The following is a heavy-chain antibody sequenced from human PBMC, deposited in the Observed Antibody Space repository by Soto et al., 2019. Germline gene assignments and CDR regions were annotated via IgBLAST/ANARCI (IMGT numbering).Heavy chain of an antibody. Sequence: EVLLVQSGAEVKKPGESLKISCKGSGYSFTNHWIGWVRQMPGKGLEWMGMMYPGNFDARYSPSFQGQVTISVDKSISTAYLEWSSLKASDTAMYYCGRQFHLGIGAPGSFPFDIWGQGTKVTVSS. CDR1: GYSFTNHW. D-gene: IGHD6-13*01. V-gene: IGHV5-51*01. CDR3: GRQFHLGIGAPGSFPFDI. CDR2: MYPGNFDA. J-gene: IGHJ3*02.